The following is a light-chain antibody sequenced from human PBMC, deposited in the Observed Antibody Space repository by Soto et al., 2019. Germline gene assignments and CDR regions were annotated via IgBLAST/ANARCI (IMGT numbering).Light chain of an antibody. J-gene: IGLJ1*01. CDR3: SSYTSSSTLYV. CDR1: NSDVNY. CDR2: GVS. V-gene: IGLV2-14*01. Sequence: QSVLTQPASVSGAPGQSITIPCTGTNSDVNYVSWHQQHPGKAPKLMIYGVSNRSSGVSNRFSGSKSGNTASLTISGLQAGDEADYYCSSYTSSSTLYVFGTGTKVTVL.